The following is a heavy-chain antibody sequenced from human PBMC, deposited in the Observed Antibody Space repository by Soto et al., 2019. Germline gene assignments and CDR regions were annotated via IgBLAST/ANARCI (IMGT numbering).Heavy chain of an antibody. CDR1: GGSISSSSYY. J-gene: IGHJ4*02. D-gene: IGHD1-26*01. V-gene: IGHV4-39*01. CDR3: ARAYSGSRPYFDY. Sequence: SETLSLTCTVSGGSISSSSYYWGWIRQPPGKGLEWIGSIYYSGITYYNPSLKSRVTISVDTSKNQFSLKLSSVTAADTAVYYCARAYSGSRPYFDYWGQGTLVTVSS. CDR2: IYYSGIT.